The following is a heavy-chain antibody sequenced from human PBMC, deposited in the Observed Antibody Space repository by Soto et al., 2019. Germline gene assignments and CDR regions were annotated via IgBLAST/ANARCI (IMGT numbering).Heavy chain of an antibody. D-gene: IGHD3-10*01. Sequence: QVQLVQSGAEVKKPGASVKVSCKASGYTFTSYGISWVRQAPGQGLEWMGRISAYNGNTNYAQKLQGRVTMTTDTSTSTAHIELRSLRSDDTAVYYCARYTMVRGVIARYYYYYYGMDVWGQGTTVTVSS. J-gene: IGHJ6*02. V-gene: IGHV1-18*01. CDR2: ISAYNGNT. CDR1: GYTFTSYG. CDR3: ARYTMVRGVIARYYYYYYGMDV.